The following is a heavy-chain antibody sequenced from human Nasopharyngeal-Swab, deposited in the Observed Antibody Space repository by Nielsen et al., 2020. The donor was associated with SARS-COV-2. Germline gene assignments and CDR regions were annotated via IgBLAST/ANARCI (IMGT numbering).Heavy chain of an antibody. CDR2: INGDGSST. D-gene: IGHD3-3*01. CDR1: GFTFGNYW. V-gene: IGHV3-74*01. Sequence: GGSLRLSCIASGFTFGNYWMHWVRQVPGKGLVWVSHINGDGSSTTYADSVKGRFTISRDNAKNTLYLQMDNLRAEDTALYHCARESRVLYYDFWSGYPADAFDIWGQGTMVTVSS. J-gene: IGHJ3*02. CDR3: ARESRVLYYDFWSGYPADAFDI.